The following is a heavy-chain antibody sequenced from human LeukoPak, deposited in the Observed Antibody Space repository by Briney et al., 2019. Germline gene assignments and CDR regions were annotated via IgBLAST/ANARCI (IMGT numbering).Heavy chain of an antibody. Sequence: SETLSLTCTVSGHSIINSFYWGWIRQPPGKGLEWIGYIYNSGSTNYNPSLKSRVTISVDTSKNQFSLKLSSVTAADTAVYYCASTHSPNYDILTGYPGHYYYYGMDVWGQGTTVTVSS. D-gene: IGHD3-9*01. V-gene: IGHV4-59*01. CDR2: IYNSGST. CDR1: GHSIINSFY. CDR3: ASTHSPNYDILTGYPGHYYYYGMDV. J-gene: IGHJ6*02.